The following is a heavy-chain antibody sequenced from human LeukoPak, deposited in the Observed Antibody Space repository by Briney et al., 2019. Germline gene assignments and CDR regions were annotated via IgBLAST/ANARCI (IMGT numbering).Heavy chain of an antibody. D-gene: IGHD1-14*01. CDR2: IYSGGST. CDR3: ARESEEPDNDY. V-gene: IGHV3-66*01. Sequence: GGSLRLFCAASGFTVSSNYMSWVRQAPGKGLEWVSVIYSGGSTYYADSVKGRFTISRDNSKNTLYLQMNSLRAEDTAVYYCARESEEPDNDYWGQGTLVTVSS. CDR1: GFTVSSNY. J-gene: IGHJ4*02.